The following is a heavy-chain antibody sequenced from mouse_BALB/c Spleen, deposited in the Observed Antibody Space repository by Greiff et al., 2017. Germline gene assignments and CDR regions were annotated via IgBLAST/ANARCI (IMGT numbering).Heavy chain of an antibody. CDR1: GYTFTSYW. D-gene: IGHD1-1*01. CDR2: INPSNGRT. V-gene: IGHV1S81*02. J-gene: IGHJ2*01. CDR3: ARRATRGSSY. Sequence: QVQLKQSGAELVKPGASVKLSCKASGYTFTSYWMHWVKQRPGQGLEWIGEINPSNGRTNYNEKFKSKATLTVDKSSSTAYMQLSSLTSEDSAVYYCARRATRGSSYWGQGTTLTVSS.